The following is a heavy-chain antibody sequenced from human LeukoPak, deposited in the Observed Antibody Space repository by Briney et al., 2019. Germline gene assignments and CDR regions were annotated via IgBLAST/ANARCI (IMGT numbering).Heavy chain of an antibody. CDR2: IYYSGST. CDR3: ARDPSQWLVLTYFDY. Sequence: SETLSLTCTVSGGSFSSYYWSWIRQPPGKGLEWIGYIYYSGSTNYNPSLKSRVTISVDTSKNQFSLKLSSVTAADTAVYYCARDPSQWLVLTYFDYWGQGTLVTVSS. J-gene: IGHJ4*02. CDR1: GGSFSSYY. D-gene: IGHD6-19*01. V-gene: IGHV4-59*12.